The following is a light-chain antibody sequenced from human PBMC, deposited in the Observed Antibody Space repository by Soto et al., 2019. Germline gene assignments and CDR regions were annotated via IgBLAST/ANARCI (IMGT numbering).Light chain of an antibody. V-gene: IGLV1-51*01. CDR3: GSWDSSLSAYV. CDR2: DDD. CDR1: SSNIGGNS. J-gene: IGLJ1*01. Sequence: QLLLTRPPSVSAAPGRRVPISCSGSSSNIGGNSVSWYQQLPGTAPKLLIYDDDKRPSGIPDRFSGSKSGTSATLGITGFQTGDEADYYCGSWDSSLSAYVFGTGTKVTVL.